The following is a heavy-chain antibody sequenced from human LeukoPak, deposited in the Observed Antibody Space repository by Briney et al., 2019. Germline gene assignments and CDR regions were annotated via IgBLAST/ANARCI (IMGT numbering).Heavy chain of an antibody. CDR3: ARSRMGGVAVAFFDY. J-gene: IGHJ4*02. D-gene: IGHD2-15*01. CDR2: IIPIFGTA. CDR1: VGTFSSYA. Sequence: SVKVSCKASVGTFSSYASSWVRQAPGQGLEWMVGIIPIFGTANYAQKFQGRVTITADESTSTAYMELSSLRSEDTAVYYCARSRMGGVAVAFFDYWGQGTLVTVSS. V-gene: IGHV1-69*01.